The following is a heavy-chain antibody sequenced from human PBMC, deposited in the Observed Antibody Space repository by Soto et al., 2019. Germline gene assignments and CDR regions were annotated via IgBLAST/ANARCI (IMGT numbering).Heavy chain of an antibody. CDR1: GGSIPRGGSF. J-gene: IGHJ5*02. D-gene: IGHD2-15*01. CDR3: ARGGASSKWFAP. CDR2: TGYSGAT. Sequence: PSETLSLTCTVSGGSIPRGGSFWSWIRQHPGKGPEWIAFTGYSGATSYNPSLASRVTISADTYKSQFSLNLRSVTAADTAVYYCARGGASSKWFAPWGQGTLVTVSS. V-gene: IGHV4-31*03.